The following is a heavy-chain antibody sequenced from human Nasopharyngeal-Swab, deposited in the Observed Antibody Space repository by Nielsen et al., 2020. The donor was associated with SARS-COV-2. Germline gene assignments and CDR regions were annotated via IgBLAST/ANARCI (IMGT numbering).Heavy chain of an antibody. CDR3: ARDPGSGSFYFDY. V-gene: IGHV4-34*01. D-gene: IGHD3-22*01. J-gene: IGHJ4*02. Sequence: WIRQPPGKGLEWIGEINHSGSTNYNPSLESRVTISVDTSKNQFSLKLSSVTAADTAVYYCARDPGSGSFYFDYWGQGTLVTVSS. CDR2: INHSGST.